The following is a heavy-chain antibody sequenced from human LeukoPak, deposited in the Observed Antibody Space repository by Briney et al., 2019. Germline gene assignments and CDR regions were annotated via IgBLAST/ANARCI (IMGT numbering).Heavy chain of an antibody. CDR3: AREEAAALDY. D-gene: IGHD2-2*01. CDR2: IYHSGST. Sequence: SETLSLTCTVSGGSISSGGYYWSWIRQPPGKDLEWIGYIYHSGSTYYNPSLKSRVTISVDRSKNQFSLKLSSVTAADTAVYYCAREEAAALDYWGQGTLVTVSS. CDR1: GGSISSGGYY. J-gene: IGHJ4*02. V-gene: IGHV4-30-2*01.